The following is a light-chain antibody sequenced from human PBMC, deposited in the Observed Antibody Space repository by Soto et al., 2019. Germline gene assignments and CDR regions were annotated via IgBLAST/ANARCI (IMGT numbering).Light chain of an antibody. V-gene: IGKV3-11*01. CDR3: QQRSKWPRST. CDR2: DET. J-gene: IGKJ5*01. CDR1: QLVXSY. Sequence: IVLTQYPATLSLSLGESATLPCRASQLVXSYLPWFQAKPGQAPWMLISDETNRATGIPARFIGSGSGKAFTLTLSSLEPEDFAVYYCQQRSKWPRSTFGQGTRLEIK.